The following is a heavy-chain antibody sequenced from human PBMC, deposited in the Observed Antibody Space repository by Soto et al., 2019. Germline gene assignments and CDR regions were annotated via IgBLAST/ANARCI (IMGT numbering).Heavy chain of an antibody. V-gene: IGHV5-10-1*01. Sequence: GSLLLSCVSSVFSFSSYPMNWVRQAPGKGLEWVGRIDPGDSSATYSPTFQGHVTISADRSTRSAYLQWRSLRASDTAIYFCARRYCSRADCYSDSWGQGSMVTVSS. D-gene: IGHD2-2*01. CDR2: IDPGDSSA. CDR3: ARRYCSRADCYSDS. J-gene: IGHJ4*02. CDR1: VFSFSSYP.